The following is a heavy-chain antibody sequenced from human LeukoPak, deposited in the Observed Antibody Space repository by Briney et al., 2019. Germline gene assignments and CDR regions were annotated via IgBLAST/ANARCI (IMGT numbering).Heavy chain of an antibody. J-gene: IGHJ4*02. CDR2: IYPGDSAT. CDR1: GYSFTNYW. D-gene: IGHD5-24*01. CDR3: ARVAGDGYPDY. V-gene: IGHV5-51*01. Sequence: GESLKISCKGSGYSFTNYWIGWVRQMPGKGLEWMGIIYPGDSATRYSPSFQGQVTISADKSISTACLQWSSLKASDTAMYSCARVAGDGYPDYWGQGTLVTVSS.